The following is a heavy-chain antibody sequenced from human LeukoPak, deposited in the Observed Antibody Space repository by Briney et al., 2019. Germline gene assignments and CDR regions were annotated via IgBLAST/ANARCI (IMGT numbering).Heavy chain of an antibody. CDR3: ARGALYCSGGSCYLQGAYYFDY. Sequence: ASVKVSCKASGYTFTSYGISWVRQAPGQGLEWMGWISAYNGNRNYAQKLQGRVTMTTDTSTSTAYMELRSLRSDDTAVYYCARGALYCSGGSCYLQGAYYFDYWGQGTLVTVSS. J-gene: IGHJ4*02. V-gene: IGHV1-18*01. CDR1: GYTFTSYG. D-gene: IGHD2-15*01. CDR2: ISAYNGNR.